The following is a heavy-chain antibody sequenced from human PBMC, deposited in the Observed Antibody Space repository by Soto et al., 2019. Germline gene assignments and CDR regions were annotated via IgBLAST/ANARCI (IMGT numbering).Heavy chain of an antibody. CDR3: AQRVDFSSAYNY. CDR2: IYWNDDK. J-gene: IGHJ4*02. CDR1: GFSLSGGGVG. D-gene: IGHD3-3*01. Sequence: QITLKESGPTLVKPTQTLTLTCTFSGFSLSGGGVGVAWIRQPPGKALEWLALIYWNDDKRYRPSLKSSLTISKGTSKNQVVLTMTNVDPVDTATYYCAQRVDFSSAYNYWGQGTLVIVSS. V-gene: IGHV2-5*01.